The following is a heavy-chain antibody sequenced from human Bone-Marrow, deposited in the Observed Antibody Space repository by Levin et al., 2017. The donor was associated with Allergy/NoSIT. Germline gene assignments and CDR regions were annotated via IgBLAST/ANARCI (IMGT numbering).Heavy chain of an antibody. V-gene: IGHV3-74*01. CDR3: ARDLRDGYCSSTSCYYYYGMDV. CDR1: GFTFSSYW. D-gene: IGHD2-2*01. J-gene: IGHJ6*02. Sequence: ETLSLTCAASGFTFSSYWMHWVRQAPGKGLVWVSRINSDGSSTSYADSVKGRFTISRDNAKNTLYLQMNSLRAEDTAVYYCARDLRDGYCSSTSCYYYYGMDVWGQGTTVTVSS. CDR2: INSDGSST.